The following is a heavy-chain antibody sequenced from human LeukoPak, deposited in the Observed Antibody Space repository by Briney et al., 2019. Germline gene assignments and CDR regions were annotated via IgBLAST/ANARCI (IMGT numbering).Heavy chain of an antibody. V-gene: IGHV3-30*18. CDR1: GFTFSSYG. J-gene: IGHJ3*02. D-gene: IGHD2-21*02. Sequence: GGSLRLSCAASGFTFSSYGMHWVRQAPGKGLEWVAVISYDGSNKYYADSVKGRFTISRDNSKNTLYLQMNSLRAEDTAVYYCAKLAYCGGDCSDDAFDIWGQGTMVTVSS. CDR3: AKLAYCGGDCSDDAFDI. CDR2: ISYDGSNK.